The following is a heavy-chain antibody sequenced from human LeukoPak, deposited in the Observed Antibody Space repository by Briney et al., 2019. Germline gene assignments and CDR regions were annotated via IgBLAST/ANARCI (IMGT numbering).Heavy chain of an antibody. CDR3: ARDVRRDGYNCFDY. J-gene: IGHJ4*02. Sequence: GGSLRLSCAASGFTLSNYSMNWVRQAPGKGLEWVSSISSSSSYIYYADSVEGRFTISRDNAKNSLYLQMNSLRAEDTAEYYCARDVRRDGYNCFDYWGQGTLVTVSS. V-gene: IGHV3-21*01. CDR2: ISSSSSYI. D-gene: IGHD5-24*01. CDR1: GFTLSNYS.